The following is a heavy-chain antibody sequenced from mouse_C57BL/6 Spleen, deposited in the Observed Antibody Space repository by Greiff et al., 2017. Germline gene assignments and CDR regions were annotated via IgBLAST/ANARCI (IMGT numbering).Heavy chain of an antibody. Sequence: QVQLQQPGAELVMPGASVKLSCKASGYTFTSYWMHWVKQRPGQGLEWIGEIDPSDSYTNYNQKFKGKSTLTVDKSSSTAYMQLSRLTSEDSAVYYCARADTTVVGGYYFDYWGQGTTLTVSS. J-gene: IGHJ2*01. CDR3: ARADTTVVGGYYFDY. V-gene: IGHV1-69*01. CDR2: IDPSDSYT. D-gene: IGHD1-1*01. CDR1: GYTFTSYW.